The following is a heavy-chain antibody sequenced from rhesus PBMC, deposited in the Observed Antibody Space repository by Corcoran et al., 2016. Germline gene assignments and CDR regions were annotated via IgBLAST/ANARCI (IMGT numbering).Heavy chain of an antibody. J-gene: IGHJ4*01. CDR1: GGSISDSYR. D-gene: IGHD3-3*01. V-gene: IGHV4S10*01. Sequence: QVQLQESGPGVVKPSETLSLTCAVSGGSISDSYRWSWIRQPPGKGLEWIWYIYGSSTSTNYNPSLRSRVTISNDPSKNQFSLKLSSVTAADTAVYYCARDRRWYYNIWTGENYFDYWGQGVLVTVSS. CDR2: IYGSSTST. CDR3: ARDRRWYYNIWTGENYFDY.